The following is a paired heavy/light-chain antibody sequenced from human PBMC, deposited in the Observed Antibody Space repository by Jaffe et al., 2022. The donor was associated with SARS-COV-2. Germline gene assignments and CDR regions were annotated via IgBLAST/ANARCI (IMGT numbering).Light chain of an antibody. J-gene: IGKJ1*01. V-gene: IGKV1-17*01. Sequence: DIQMTQSPSSLSASVGDRVTITCRASQGIRNDLGWYQQIPGKAPKRLIYAASSLQSGVPSRFSGRGSGTEFTLTISSLQPEDFATYYCLHHDTYPWTFGQGTRVEIK. CDR3: LHHDTYPWT. CDR2: AAS. CDR1: QGIRND.
Heavy chain of an antibody. D-gene: IGHD3-22*01. CDR3: ARAPYDSSGYYSLFDP. V-gene: IGHV3-20*01. CDR1: GFTFDDYG. J-gene: IGHJ5*02. CDR2: INWNGGDT. Sequence: EVQLVESGGGVVRPGGSLRLSCAASGFTFDDYGMIWVRQAPGKGLEWVSGINWNGGDTAYADSVKGRFTISRDNAKNSLYLQMNSLRAEDTALYHCARAPYDSSGYYSLFDPWGQGTLVTVSS.